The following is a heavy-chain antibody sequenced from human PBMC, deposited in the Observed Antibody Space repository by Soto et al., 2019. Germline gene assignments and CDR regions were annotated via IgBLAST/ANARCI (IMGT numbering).Heavy chain of an antibody. V-gene: IGHV4-59*01. CDR2: IYYSGST. CDR1: GGSISSYY. J-gene: IGHJ5*02. Sequence: LSLTCTVSGGSISSYYWSWIRQPPGKGLEWIGYIYYSGSTNYNPSLKSRVTISVDTSKNQFSLKLSSVTAADTAVYYCARGIAAAVGWFDPWGQGTLVTVS. D-gene: IGHD6-13*01. CDR3: ARGIAAAVGWFDP.